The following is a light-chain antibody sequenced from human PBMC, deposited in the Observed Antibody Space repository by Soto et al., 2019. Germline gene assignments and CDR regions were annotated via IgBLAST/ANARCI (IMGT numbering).Light chain of an antibody. CDR1: QSVSSSY. CDR3: QQYGSSPLFT. J-gene: IGKJ3*01. Sequence: EIVLTQSPGTLSLSPGERATLSCRASQSVSSSYLDWYQQKPGQAPRLLIYDASSRATGIPDRFSGSGSGTYFTLTISRLEPEDFAVYYCQQYGSSPLFTFGPGTKVDIK. CDR2: DAS. V-gene: IGKV3-20*01.